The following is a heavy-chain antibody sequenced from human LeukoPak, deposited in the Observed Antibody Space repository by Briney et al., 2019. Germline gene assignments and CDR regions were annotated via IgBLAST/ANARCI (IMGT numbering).Heavy chain of an antibody. V-gene: IGHV3-53*04. CDR1: GFTASSNY. CDR3: ARDQKQWLVRRVDWYFDL. D-gene: IGHD6-19*01. CDR2: IYSGGST. J-gene: IGHJ2*01. Sequence: GGSLRLSCAASGFTASSNYMSWVRQAPGKGLEWVSVIYSGGSTYYADSVKGRFTISRHNSKNTLYLQMNSLRAEDTAVYYCARDQKQWLVRRVDWYFDLWGRGTLVTVSS.